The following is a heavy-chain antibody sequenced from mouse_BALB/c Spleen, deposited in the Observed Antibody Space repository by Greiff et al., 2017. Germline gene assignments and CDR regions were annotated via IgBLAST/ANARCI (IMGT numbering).Heavy chain of an antibody. V-gene: IGHV5-9-4*01. CDR2: ISSGGSYT. J-gene: IGHJ1*01. D-gene: IGHD2-1*01. Sequence: EVKLVESGGGLVKPGGSLKLSCAASGFTFSSYAMSWVRQSPEKRLEWVAEISSGGSYTYYPDTVTGRFTISRDNAKNTLYLEMSSLRSEDTAMYYCARENYGNYEGYFDVWGAGTTVTVSS. CDR3: ARENYGNYEGYFDV. CDR1: GFTFSSYA.